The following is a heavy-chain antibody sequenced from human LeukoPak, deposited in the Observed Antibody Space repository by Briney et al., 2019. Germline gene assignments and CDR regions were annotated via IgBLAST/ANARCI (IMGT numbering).Heavy chain of an antibody. Sequence: GGSLKLSCAASGFTFSGSAMHWVRQASGKGLEWVGRIRSKANSYATAYAASVKGRFTISRDDSKNTAYLQMNSLKTEDTAVYYCTRWSLYDSNDYWGQGTLVTVSS. D-gene: IGHD3-22*01. CDR1: GFTFSGSA. CDR2: IRSKANSYAT. V-gene: IGHV3-73*01. J-gene: IGHJ4*02. CDR3: TRWSLYDSNDY.